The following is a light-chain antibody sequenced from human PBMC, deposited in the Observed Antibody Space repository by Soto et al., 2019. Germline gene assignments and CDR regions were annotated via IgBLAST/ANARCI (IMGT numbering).Light chain of an antibody. CDR3: QQYGSSPWT. CDR2: GAS. V-gene: IGKV3-15*01. Sequence: EIVMTQSPATLSVSPGERATLSCRASQSVRSDLVWYQQKPGQAPRLLIYGASTRATAIPARYSGSGSGTEFNLTISSLQSEDFAVYYCQQYGSSPWTSGQGTKVDIK. J-gene: IGKJ1*01. CDR1: QSVRSD.